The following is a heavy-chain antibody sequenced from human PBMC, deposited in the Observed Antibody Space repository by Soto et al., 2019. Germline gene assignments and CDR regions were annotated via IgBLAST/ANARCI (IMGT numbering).Heavy chain of an antibody. J-gene: IGHJ4*02. CDR3: AKDGSSSSWYAGVDY. V-gene: IGHV3-30*18. Sequence: GGSLRLSCAASGFTFSSYGMHWVRQAPGKGLEWVAVISYDGSNKYYADSVKGRFTISRDNSKNTLYLQMNSLRAEDTAVYYCAKDGSSSSWYAGVDYWGQGTLVTVSS. CDR2: ISYDGSNK. CDR1: GFTFSSYG. D-gene: IGHD6-13*01.